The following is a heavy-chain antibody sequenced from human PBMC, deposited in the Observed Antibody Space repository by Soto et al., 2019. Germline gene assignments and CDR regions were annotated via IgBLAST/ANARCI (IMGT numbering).Heavy chain of an antibody. Sequence: PSETLSLTCTVSGGSIISYYWSWILQPPGKGLEWIGYIYYSGSTNYNPSLKSRVTISVDTSKNQFSLKLSSVTAADTAVYYCARHLYSGYDGVDYWGQGTLVTVSS. V-gene: IGHV4-59*08. D-gene: IGHD5-12*01. CDR1: GGSIISYY. CDR3: ARHLYSGYDGVDY. CDR2: IYYSGST. J-gene: IGHJ4*02.